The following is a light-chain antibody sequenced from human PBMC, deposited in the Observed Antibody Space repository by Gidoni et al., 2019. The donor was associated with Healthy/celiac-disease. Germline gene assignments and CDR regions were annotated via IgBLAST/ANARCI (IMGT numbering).Light chain of an antibody. V-gene: IGKV1-5*03. CDR2: KAS. CDR3: QQYNRYSPA. J-gene: IGKJ1*01. CDR1: QTINNW. Sequence: DIQMTQSPSTLSASVGDRVTITCRASQTINNWLAWYQQRPGRAPKLLIYKASTLESGGPSRFSGGGSGTEFTLTINSLQPDDFATYYCQQYNRYSPAFGQGTKVEI.